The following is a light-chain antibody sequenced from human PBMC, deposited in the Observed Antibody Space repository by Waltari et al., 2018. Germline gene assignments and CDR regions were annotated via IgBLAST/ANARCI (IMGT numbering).Light chain of an antibody. J-gene: IGKJ1*01. CDR2: KAS. CDR3: QEYDSHWS. CDR1: QSIGRW. Sequence: DIQLTQSPSTLSASVGDRVTLTCRASQSIGRWLAWYQQKPGKAPDLLIYKASTVERGVPSRFSGSGSGTEFTLTITGLQPLDVATYYCQEYDSHWSFGQGTKVEIK. V-gene: IGKV1-5*03.